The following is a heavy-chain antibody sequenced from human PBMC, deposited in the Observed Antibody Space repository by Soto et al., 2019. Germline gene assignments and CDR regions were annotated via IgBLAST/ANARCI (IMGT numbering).Heavy chain of an antibody. CDR2: ISSSSSYI. Sequence: EVQLVESGGGLVKPGGSLSLSCAASGFTFSSYSMNWVRQAPGKGLEWVSSISSSSSYIYYADSVKGRFTISRDNAKNSLYLQMNSLRAEDTAVYYCARDLGWLQPSHFDYWGQGTLVTVSS. V-gene: IGHV3-21*01. J-gene: IGHJ4*02. CDR3: ARDLGWLQPSHFDY. D-gene: IGHD5-12*01. CDR1: GFTFSSYS.